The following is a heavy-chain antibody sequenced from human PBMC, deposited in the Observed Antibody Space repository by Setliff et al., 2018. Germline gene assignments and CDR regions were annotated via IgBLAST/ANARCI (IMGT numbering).Heavy chain of an antibody. CDR2: IHYSGST. V-gene: IGHV4-39*01. CDR3: ARGRYCSGGRCYWTWLDS. J-gene: IGHJ5*01. CDR1: GGSISSGSYY. Sequence: SETLSLTCTVSGGSISSGSYYWGWIRQPPRKGLEWIGSIHYSGSTYYNPSLKSRVTISVDTSKNQFSLKLDSVIVADTAVYYCARGRYCSGGRCYWTWLDSWAQGTLVTVSS. D-gene: IGHD2-15*01.